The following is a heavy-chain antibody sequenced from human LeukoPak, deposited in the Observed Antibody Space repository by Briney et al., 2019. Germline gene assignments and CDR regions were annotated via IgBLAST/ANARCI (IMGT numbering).Heavy chain of an antibody. D-gene: IGHD3-22*01. Sequence: ASVKVSCKASEYTFTSYYMHWVRQAPEQGLEWMGIINPSGGSTSYAQKFQGRVTMTRDTSTSTVYMELSSLRSEDTAVYYCARVHDSSGSHSYYFDYWGQGTLVTVSS. V-gene: IGHV1-46*01. CDR1: EYTFTSYY. CDR2: INPSGGST. J-gene: IGHJ4*02. CDR3: ARVHDSSGSHSYYFDY.